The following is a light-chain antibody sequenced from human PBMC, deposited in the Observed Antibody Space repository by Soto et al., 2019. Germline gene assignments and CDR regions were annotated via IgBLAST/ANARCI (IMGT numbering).Light chain of an antibody. J-gene: IGLJ2*01. CDR1: SSDVGGYNY. Sequence: QSVLTQPASVSGSPGQSITISCTGTSSDVGGYNYVSWYQHHPGKAPKLIIYEVSYRPSGVSNRFSGSKSGNTASLTISGLQAEDEADYYCTSYASSSTLEVFGGGTKVTVL. CDR2: EVS. CDR3: TSYASSSTLEV. V-gene: IGLV2-14*01.